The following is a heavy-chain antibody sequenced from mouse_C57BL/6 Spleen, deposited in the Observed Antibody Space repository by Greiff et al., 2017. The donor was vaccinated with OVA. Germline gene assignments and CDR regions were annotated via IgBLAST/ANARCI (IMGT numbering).Heavy chain of an antibody. V-gene: IGHV1-39*01. CDR3: ARDHYYGSSYAMDY. D-gene: IGHD1-1*01. CDR1: GYSFTDYN. CDR2: INPNYGTT. Sequence: EVKVVESGPELVKPGASVKISCKASGYSFTDYNMNWVKQSNGKSLEWIGVINPNYGTTSYNQKFKGKATLTVDQSSSTAYMQLNSLTSEDSAVYYCARDHYYGSSYAMDYWGQGTSVTVSS. J-gene: IGHJ4*01.